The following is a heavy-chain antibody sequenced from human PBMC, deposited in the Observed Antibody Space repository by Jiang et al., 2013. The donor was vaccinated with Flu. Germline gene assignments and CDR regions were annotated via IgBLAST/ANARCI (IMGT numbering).Heavy chain of an antibody. D-gene: IGHD2-2*01. CDR3: ARALSGYCSSTSCYEGAFDI. V-gene: IGHV1-18*01. CDR1: GYTFTSYG. CDR2: ISAYNGNT. Sequence: CGAEVKKPGASVKVSCKASGYTFTSYGISWVRQAPGQGLEWMGWISAYNGNTNYAQKLQGRVTMTTDTSTSTAYMELRSLRSDDTAVYYCARALSGYCSSTSCYEGAFDIWGQGTMVTVSS. J-gene: IGHJ3*02.